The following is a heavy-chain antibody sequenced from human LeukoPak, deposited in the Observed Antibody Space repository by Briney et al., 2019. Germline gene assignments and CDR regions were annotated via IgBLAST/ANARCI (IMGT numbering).Heavy chain of an antibody. D-gene: IGHD6-19*01. CDR2: ISYDGSNK. V-gene: IGHV3-30*03. J-gene: IGHJ6*02. CDR1: GFTFSSYG. Sequence: PGGSLRLSCAASGFTFSSYGMHWVRQAPGKGLEWVAVISYDGSNKYYAASVKGRFTISRDNSKNTLYLQMNSLRAEDTAVYYCARERVTGTSYYYYYGMDVWGQGTTVTVSS. CDR3: ARERVTGTSYYYYYGMDV.